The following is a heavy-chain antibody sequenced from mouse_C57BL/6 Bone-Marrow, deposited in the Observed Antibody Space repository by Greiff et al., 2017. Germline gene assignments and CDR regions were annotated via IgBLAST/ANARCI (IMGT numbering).Heavy chain of an antibody. CDR1: GYAFTNYL. CDR2: INPGSGGT. V-gene: IGHV1-54*01. J-gene: IGHJ2*01. D-gene: IGHD2-1*01. Sequence: QVQLQQSGAELVRPGTSVKVSCKASGYAFTNYLIEWVKQRPGQGLEWIGVINPGSGGTNYNEKFKGKGTLTADKSSSTAYMQLSSLTSEDSAVYFCARGGGNFYFDYWGQGTTLTVSS. CDR3: ARGGGNFYFDY.